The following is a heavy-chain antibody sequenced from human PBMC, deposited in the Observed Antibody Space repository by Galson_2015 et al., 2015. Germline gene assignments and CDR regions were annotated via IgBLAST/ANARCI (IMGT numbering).Heavy chain of an antibody. J-gene: IGHJ4*02. Sequence: SLRLSCEASGFTFSSYGMHWVRQAPGMGLEWVAVIWYDGSNKYYADSVKGRFTISRDNSKNTLYLQMNSLRADDTAVYYCARKTIGGYFDYWGQGTLVTVSS. CDR1: GFTFSSYG. V-gene: IGHV3-33*01. CDR2: IWYDGSNK. D-gene: IGHD3-10*01. CDR3: ARKTIGGYFDY.